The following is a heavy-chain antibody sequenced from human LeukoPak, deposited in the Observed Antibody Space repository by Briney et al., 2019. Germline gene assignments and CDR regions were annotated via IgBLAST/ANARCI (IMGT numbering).Heavy chain of an antibody. Sequence: RTGGSLRLSCAASGFTFSSYAMQWVRQAPGKGLEWVAIISYDGSNEYYADSVKGRFTISRDNSKNTLYLQMNSLRAEDTAVYYCARPGMSTVVTGYWYFDLWGRGTLVTVSS. CDR3: ARPGMSTVVTGYWYFDL. CDR1: GFTFSSYA. D-gene: IGHD4-23*01. J-gene: IGHJ2*01. CDR2: ISYDGSNE. V-gene: IGHV3-30-3*01.